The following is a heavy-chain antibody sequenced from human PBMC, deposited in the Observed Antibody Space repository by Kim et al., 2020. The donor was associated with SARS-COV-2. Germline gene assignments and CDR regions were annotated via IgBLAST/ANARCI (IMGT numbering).Heavy chain of an antibody. D-gene: IGHD3-3*01. CDR3: AREDTPHYDFWSGYAFDI. J-gene: IGHJ3*02. CDR2: IWYDGSNK. V-gene: IGHV3-33*01. CDR1: GFTFSSYG. Sequence: GGSLRLSCAASGFTFSSYGMHWVRQAPGKGLEWVAVIWYDGSNKYYADSVKGRFTISRDNSKNTLYLQMNSLRAEDTAVYYCAREDTPHYDFWSGYAFDIWGQGTMVTVSS.